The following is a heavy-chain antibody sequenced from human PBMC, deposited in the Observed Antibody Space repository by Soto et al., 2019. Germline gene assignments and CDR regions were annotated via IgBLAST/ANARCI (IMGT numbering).Heavy chain of an antibody. D-gene: IGHD3-10*01. CDR3: TTHYYYRLAY. CDR2: IKAKSDGETA. V-gene: IGHV3-15*07. Sequence: EVHLVESGGALIKPGGSLRLSCATSGFTLSNTFMNWVRQAPGKGLEWVGRIKAKSDGETADYAAPVKGRLTISRDGSKYTLYLQINSLNPEDTAVYYCTTHYYYRLAYCGQGTLVTVSS. J-gene: IGHJ4*02. CDR1: GFTLSNTF.